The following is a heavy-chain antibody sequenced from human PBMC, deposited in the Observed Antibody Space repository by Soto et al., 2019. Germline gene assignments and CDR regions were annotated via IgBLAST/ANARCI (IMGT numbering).Heavy chain of an antibody. CDR1: GYTFTNYD. CDR2: MNPNSGTT. Sequence: QVQLVQSGAEVKKPGASVKVSCKASGYTFTNYDINWVRQATGQGLEWMGWMNPNSGTTGYAQKFQGRVTMTRDTSQGAGYMELSILRCEDTAVYYCVRNTAVAGNWGSHLHTNWFDPWGQGTLVIVAS. CDR3: VRNTAVAGNWGSHLHTNWFDP. J-gene: IGHJ5*02. D-gene: IGHD6-19*01. V-gene: IGHV1-8*01.